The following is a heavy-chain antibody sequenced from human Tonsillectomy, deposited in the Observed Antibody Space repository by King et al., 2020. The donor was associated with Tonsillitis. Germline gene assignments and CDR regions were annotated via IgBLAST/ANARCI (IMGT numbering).Heavy chain of an antibody. CDR3: LAGVW. J-gene: IGHJ4*02. CDR2: IKSKIDGGTT. CDR1: GFTFNNAW. V-gene: IGHV3-15*01. D-gene: IGHD2-21*01. Sequence: VQLVESGGGLVKPGGSLRPSCAASGFTFNNAWMSWVRQAPGKGLEWVGLIKSKIDGGTTDYPAPVKDRFTISRDESKTTLYLQMTSLKTDDTAVYYCLAGVWWGQGTLVTVSS.